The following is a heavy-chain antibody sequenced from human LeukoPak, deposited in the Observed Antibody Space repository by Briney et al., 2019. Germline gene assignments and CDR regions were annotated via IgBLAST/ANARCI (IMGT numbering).Heavy chain of an antibody. V-gene: IGHV4-31*03. Sequence: PSETLSLTCIVSGGSISSGGYYWSWIRQHPGKGLEWIGYIYYSGSTYYNPSLKSRVTISVDTSKNQFSLKLSSVTAADTAVYYCAREGLGYCSSTSCYTEGRRFDYWGQGTLVTVSS. J-gene: IGHJ4*02. CDR3: AREGLGYCSSTSCYTEGRRFDY. CDR1: GGSISSGGYY. CDR2: IYYSGST. D-gene: IGHD2-2*02.